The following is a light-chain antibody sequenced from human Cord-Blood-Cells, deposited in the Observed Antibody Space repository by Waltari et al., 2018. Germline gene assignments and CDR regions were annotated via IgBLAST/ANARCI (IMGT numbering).Light chain of an antibody. CDR1: QSVSSSY. CDR2: GAS. Sequence: TQSPGTLSLSPGERATLSCRASQSVSSSYLAWYQQKPGQAPRLLIYGASSRATGIPDRFSGSGSGTDFTLTISRLEPEDFAVYYCQQYVSSPRTFGQGTKLEIK. V-gene: IGKV3-20*01. CDR3: QQYVSSPRT. J-gene: IGKJ2*01.